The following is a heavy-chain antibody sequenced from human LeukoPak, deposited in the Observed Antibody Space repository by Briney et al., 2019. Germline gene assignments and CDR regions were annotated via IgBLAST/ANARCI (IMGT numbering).Heavy chain of an antibody. CDR1: GFTFGSYS. D-gene: IGHD3-16*01. V-gene: IGHV3-48*02. J-gene: IGHJ5*02. CDR2: ISSGSTTI. Sequence: GGSLRLSCAASGFTFGSYSMNWVRQAPGKGLDWVSYISSGSTTIYYADSVKGRFTISRDNAKNSLYLQMNSLRDEDTAVYYCSRGKFNDYDWGSPAWGQGTLVTVSS. CDR3: SRGKFNDYDWGSPA.